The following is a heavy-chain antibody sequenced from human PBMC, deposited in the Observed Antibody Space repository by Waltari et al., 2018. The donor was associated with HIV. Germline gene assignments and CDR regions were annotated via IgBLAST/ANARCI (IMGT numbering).Heavy chain of an antibody. D-gene: IGHD4-17*01. CDR2: IDWDDDK. CDR1: GFSLSTSGMR. V-gene: IGHV2-70*04. CDR3: ARSPTVTNAFDI. Sequence: QVTLKESGPALVKPTQTLTLTCTFSGFSLSTSGMRVSWIRQPPGKALEWLARIDWDDDKFYSTSLKTRLTISKDTSKNQVVLTMTNMDPVDTATYYCARSPTVTNAFDIWGQGTMVTVSS. J-gene: IGHJ3*02.